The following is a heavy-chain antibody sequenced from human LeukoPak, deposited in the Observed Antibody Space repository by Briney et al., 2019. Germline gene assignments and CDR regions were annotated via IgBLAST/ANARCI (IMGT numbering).Heavy chain of an antibody. J-gene: IGHJ4*02. CDR3: ARGNY. Sequence: PGGSLRLSCAASGFTFSSYAMHWVRQAPGKGLEWVAVISYDGSNKYYADSVKGRFTISRDNAKNSLYLQMNSLRAEDTAVYYCARGNYWGQGTLVTVSS. CDR1: GFTFSSYA. V-gene: IGHV3-30*04. CDR2: ISYDGSNK.